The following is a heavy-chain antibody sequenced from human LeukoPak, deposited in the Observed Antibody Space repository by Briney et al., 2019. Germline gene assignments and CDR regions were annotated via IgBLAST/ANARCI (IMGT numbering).Heavy chain of an antibody. CDR1: GYTFTAYY. CDR3: ARDPVVQAGYYYGMDV. D-gene: IGHD2-2*01. V-gene: IGHV1-2*02. Sequence: ASVKVSCKASGYTFTAYYMHWVRQAPGQGLEWMGWINPNSGATNYAQNFQGRVTMTADTSISTAYLDLSRLRSDDSAVYYCARDPVVQAGYYYGMDVWGQGTTVTVSS. J-gene: IGHJ6*02. CDR2: INPNSGAT.